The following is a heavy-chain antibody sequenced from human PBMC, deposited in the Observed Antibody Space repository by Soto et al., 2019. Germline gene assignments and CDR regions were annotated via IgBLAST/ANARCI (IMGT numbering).Heavy chain of an antibody. D-gene: IGHD6-13*01. Sequence: QVQLVESGGGVVQPGRSLRLSCAASGFTFSSYAMHWVRQAPGKGLEWVAVISYDGSNKYYADSVKGRFTISRDNSKNTLYLQMNSLRAEDTAVYYCARDPYSSRIPGYYGMDVWGQGTTVTVSS. CDR2: ISYDGSNK. CDR3: ARDPYSSRIPGYYGMDV. J-gene: IGHJ6*02. V-gene: IGHV3-30-3*01. CDR1: GFTFSSYA.